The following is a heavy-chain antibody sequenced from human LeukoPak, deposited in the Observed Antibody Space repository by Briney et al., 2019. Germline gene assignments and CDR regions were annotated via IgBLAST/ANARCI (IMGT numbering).Heavy chain of an antibody. Sequence: PSETLSLTCTVSGGSISSSNWWSWVRQPPGKGLEWIGEIYHSGSTNYNPSLKSRVTISVDKSKNQFSLKLSSVTAADTAVYYCARDRSLGHWFDPWGQGTLVTVSS. CDR1: GGSISSSNW. CDR2: IYHSGST. V-gene: IGHV4-4*02. CDR3: ARDRSLGHWFDP. J-gene: IGHJ5*02. D-gene: IGHD3-16*01.